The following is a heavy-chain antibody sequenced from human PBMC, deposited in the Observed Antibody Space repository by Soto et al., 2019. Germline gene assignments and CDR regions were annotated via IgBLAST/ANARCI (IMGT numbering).Heavy chain of an antibody. CDR3: ARGVGTTTYFDF. V-gene: IGHV4-38-2*01. Sequence: PSETLSLTCGVSGFSISSDYYWGWIRQPPGKGLEWIGSIYHSGSTYYSPSPKSRVTISVDTSKNQFSLKLTSVTAADTAVYYCARGVGTTTYFDFWGQGTLVTVS. CDR1: GFSISSDYY. D-gene: IGHD1-7*01. CDR2: IYHSGST. J-gene: IGHJ4*02.